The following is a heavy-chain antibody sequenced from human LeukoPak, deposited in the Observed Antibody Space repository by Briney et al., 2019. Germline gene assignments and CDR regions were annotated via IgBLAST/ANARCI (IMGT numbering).Heavy chain of an antibody. CDR2: INHSGST. CDR3: ARNNGHFFDY. D-gene: IGHD1/OR15-1a*01. V-gene: IGHV4-34*01. Sequence: PSETLSLTCAVYGGSFSGYYWSWIRQPPGKGLEWIGEINHSGSTNYNPSLKSRVTISVDTSKNQFSLKLSSVTAADTAVYYCARNNGHFFDYWGQGTLVTVSS. J-gene: IGHJ4*02. CDR1: GGSFSGYY.